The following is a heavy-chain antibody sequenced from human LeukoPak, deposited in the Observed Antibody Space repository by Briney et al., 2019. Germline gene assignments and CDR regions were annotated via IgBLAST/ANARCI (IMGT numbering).Heavy chain of an antibody. CDR2: IYYSGST. Sequence: SETLSLTCTVSGGSISSSSYYWGWIRQPPGKGLEWIGSIYYSGSTYYNPSPKSRVTISVDTSKNQFSLKLSSVTAADTAVYYCASRGGIVGGYWGQGTLVTVSS. CDR1: GGSISSSSYY. J-gene: IGHJ4*02. CDR3: ASRGGIVGGY. D-gene: IGHD3-22*01. V-gene: IGHV4-39*01.